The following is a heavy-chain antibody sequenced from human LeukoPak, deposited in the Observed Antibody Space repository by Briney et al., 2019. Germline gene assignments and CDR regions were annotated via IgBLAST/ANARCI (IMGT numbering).Heavy chain of an antibody. Sequence: SETLSLTCTVSGGSVSSGSYYWSWIRQPPGKGPEWIGYIYYSGSTNYNPSLKSRVTISVDTSKNQFSLKLSSVTAADTAVYYCAGTATFYGSGTNFDYWGQGALVTVSS. CDR1: GGSVSSGSYY. J-gene: IGHJ4*02. CDR2: IYYSGST. D-gene: IGHD3-10*01. V-gene: IGHV4-61*01. CDR3: AGTATFYGSGTNFDY.